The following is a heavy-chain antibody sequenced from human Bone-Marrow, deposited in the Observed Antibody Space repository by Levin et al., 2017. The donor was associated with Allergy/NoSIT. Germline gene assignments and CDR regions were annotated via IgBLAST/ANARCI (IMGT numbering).Heavy chain of an antibody. V-gene: IGHV3-74*01. CDR2: INSDGSST. CDR3: ARELNYCSGGSCYSGTFDY. CDR1: GFTFSSYW. J-gene: IGHJ4*02. D-gene: IGHD2-15*01. Sequence: LSLTCAASGFTFSSYWMHWVRQAPGKGLVWVSRINSDGSSTSYADSVKGRFTISRDNAKNTLYLQMNSLRAEDTAVYYCARELNYCSGGSCYSGTFDYWGQGTLVTVSS.